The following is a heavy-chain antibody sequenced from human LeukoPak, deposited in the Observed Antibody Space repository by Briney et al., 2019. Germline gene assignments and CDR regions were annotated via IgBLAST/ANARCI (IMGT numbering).Heavy chain of an antibody. J-gene: IGHJ4*02. CDR3: ARYRSSSGGTHFDY. CDR1: GYTFTSYD. V-gene: IGHV1-8*01. Sequence: ASVKVSCKASGYTFTSYDINWVRQATGQGLEWMGWMNPNSGNTGYAQKFQGRVTMTRNTSISTAYMELSSLRSEDTAVYYCARYRSSSGGTHFDYWGQGTLVTVSS. CDR2: MNPNSGNT. D-gene: IGHD6-6*01.